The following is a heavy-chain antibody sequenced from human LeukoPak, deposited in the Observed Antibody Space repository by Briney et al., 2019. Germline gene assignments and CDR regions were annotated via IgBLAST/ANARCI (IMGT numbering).Heavy chain of an antibody. Sequence: SETLSLTCAVYGGSFSGYFWTWIRRAPGKGLEWLGEINPSGRISYNPSLKSRLTISVDASKNQFSLNLRYLTAADTAVYYCARGMSRDYYDSSGSPATFDYWGQGTLVTVSS. CDR1: GGSFSGYF. D-gene: IGHD3-22*01. V-gene: IGHV4-34*01. J-gene: IGHJ4*02. CDR2: INPSGRI. CDR3: ARGMSRDYYDSSGSPATFDY.